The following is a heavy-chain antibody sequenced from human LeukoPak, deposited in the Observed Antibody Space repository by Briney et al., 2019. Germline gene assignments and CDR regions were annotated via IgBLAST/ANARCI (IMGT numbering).Heavy chain of an antibody. Sequence: GGSLRLSCEAAGFTASSYTMNWVRQAPGKGLEWVSLISRTTGSIYYADSVRGRFTISRDSAKNSVYLQMNSLRAEDTAIYYCARESILGTTTDYFDCWGQGTRVIVSS. V-gene: IGHV3-48*04. CDR1: GFTASSYT. D-gene: IGHD1-26*01. J-gene: IGHJ4*02. CDR2: ISRTTGSI. CDR3: ARESILGTTTDYFDC.